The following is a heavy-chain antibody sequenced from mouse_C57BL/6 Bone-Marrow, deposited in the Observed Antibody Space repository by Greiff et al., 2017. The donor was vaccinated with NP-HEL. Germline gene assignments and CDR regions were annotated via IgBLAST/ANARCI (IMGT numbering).Heavy chain of an antibody. V-gene: IGHV14-4*01. CDR3: TTCEGYYDFDV. Sequence: EVQLQQSGAELVRPGASVKLSCTASGFNFKDDYMHWVKQRPEQGLEWIGWIDPENGDTEYASKFQGKATITADTSSNTAYLQLSSLTSEDTAVYYCTTCEGYYDFDVWGTGTTVTVSS. J-gene: IGHJ1*03. D-gene: IGHD2-3*01. CDR1: GFNFKDDY. CDR2: IDPENGDT.